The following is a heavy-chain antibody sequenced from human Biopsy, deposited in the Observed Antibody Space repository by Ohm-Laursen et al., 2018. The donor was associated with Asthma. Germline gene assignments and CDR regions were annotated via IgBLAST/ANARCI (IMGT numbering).Heavy chain of an antibody. J-gene: IGHJ4*02. Sequence: GASVKVSCKASGYTFIGCHIHWMRQAPGQGLEWMGRINPNSGGTNYAQKFQGRVTMTRDTSISTAYMEVSRLRSEDSAVYYCARLVRGNYHSDYWGQGTLVTVSS. CDR1: GYTFIGCH. CDR2: INPNSGGT. V-gene: IGHV1-2*06. D-gene: IGHD3-10*02. CDR3: ARLVRGNYHSDY.